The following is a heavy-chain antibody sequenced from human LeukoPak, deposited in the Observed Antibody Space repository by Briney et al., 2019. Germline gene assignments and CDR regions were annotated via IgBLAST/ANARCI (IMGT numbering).Heavy chain of an antibody. CDR1: GGSFSADY. CDR3: ARESGSYYGSGSYYIHY. V-gene: IGHV4-34*01. J-gene: IGHJ4*02. D-gene: IGHD3-10*01. Sequence: SETLSLTCGVSGGSFSADYWSWIRQPPGKGLEWIGEIDHGGSTNYNPSLKSRVTISQDTSKKQFSLHLRSVTAADTAVYYCARESGSYYGSGSYYIHYWGQGTLVTVSS. CDR2: IDHGGST.